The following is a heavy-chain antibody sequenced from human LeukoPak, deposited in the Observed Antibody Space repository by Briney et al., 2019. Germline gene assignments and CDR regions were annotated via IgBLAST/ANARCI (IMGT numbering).Heavy chain of an antibody. J-gene: IGHJ4*02. Sequence: GGSLRLSCAASGFTFSSYSMSWVRQAPGKGLEWVSSISSSSSYIYYADSVKGRFTISRDNAKNSLYLQMNSLRAEDTAVYYCAREDYDILTGYTNGHFDYWGQGTLVTVSS. CDR1: GFTFSSYS. CDR3: AREDYDILTGYTNGHFDY. V-gene: IGHV3-21*01. D-gene: IGHD3-9*01. CDR2: ISSSSSYI.